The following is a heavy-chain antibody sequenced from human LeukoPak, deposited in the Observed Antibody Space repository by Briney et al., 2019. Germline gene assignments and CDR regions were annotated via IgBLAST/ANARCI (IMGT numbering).Heavy chain of an antibody. CDR1: GGSISSYY. V-gene: IGHV4-59*01. Sequence: SETLSLTCTVSGGSISSYYWTWIRQPPGKGLEWIGYVDHTGSTNFNPSLNGRVSISRDTSKNLFSLRLRSVTAADTAVYFCARGRVSSSTWYSTYYYYFYMDVWGKGTTVTVSS. D-gene: IGHD4-11*01. J-gene: IGHJ6*03. CDR3: ARGRVSSSTWYSTYYYYFYMDV. CDR2: VDHTGST.